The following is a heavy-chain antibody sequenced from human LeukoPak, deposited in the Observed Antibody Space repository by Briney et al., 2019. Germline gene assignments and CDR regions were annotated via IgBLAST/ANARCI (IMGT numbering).Heavy chain of an antibody. D-gene: IGHD2-15*01. J-gene: IGHJ5*02. CDR2: IFNNGSS. CDR1: GCTPSYY. Sequence: SETLSLTCTVSGCTPSYYWIWCLQPPGREVEWFVYIFNNGSSNYNPSLKSRVTISVDTSKNQFSLKLKSVTAADTAVYYCARFTRVVVPSTRMSNIRFDPWGQGTLVTVSS. CDR3: ARFTRVVVPSTRMSNIRFDP. V-gene: IGHV4-59*01.